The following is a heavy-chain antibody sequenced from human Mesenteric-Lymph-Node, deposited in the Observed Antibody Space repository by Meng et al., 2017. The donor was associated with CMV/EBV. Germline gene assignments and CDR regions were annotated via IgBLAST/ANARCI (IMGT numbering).Heavy chain of an antibody. J-gene: IGHJ4*02. Sequence: GGSLRLSCAASGFTVSSNYMSWVRQAPGKGLEWVSVIYSGGSTYYADSVKGRFTISRDNSKNTLYLQMNSLRAEDTAVYYCARGPYSGSYGYFDYWGQGTLVTVSS. CDR3: ARGPYSGSYGYFDY. V-gene: IGHV3-66*02. CDR1: GFTVSSNY. CDR2: IYSGGST. D-gene: IGHD1-26*01.